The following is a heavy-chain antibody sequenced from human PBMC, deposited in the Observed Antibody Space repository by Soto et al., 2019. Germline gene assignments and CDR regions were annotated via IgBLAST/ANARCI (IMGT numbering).Heavy chain of an antibody. J-gene: IGHJ4*02. D-gene: IGHD6-19*01. V-gene: IGHV3-33*01. CDR3: AVAVAGPTAIGY. Sequence: PGGSLRLSCEASGFTFSSHGMHWVRQAPGKGLEWVAGIWYDGSNKYYADSVKGRFTISRDNSKNMLYLQMNSLRAEDTAVYYCAVAVAGPTAIGYWGQGTLVTVSS. CDR1: GFTFSSHG. CDR2: IWYDGSNK.